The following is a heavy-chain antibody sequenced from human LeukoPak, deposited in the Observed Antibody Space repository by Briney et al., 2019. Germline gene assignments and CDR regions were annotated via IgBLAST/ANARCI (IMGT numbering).Heavy chain of an antibody. D-gene: IGHD4-23*01. V-gene: IGHV4-59*01. CDR3: ARNYGGYAFYI. Sequence: ASETLSLTCTVSGGSISSYYWSWIRQPPGKGLEWIGYISYSGSTIYNPSLKSRITISIDTSKNHFSLKLSSVTAADTAVYFCARNYGGYAFYIWGQGTVVTVSS. J-gene: IGHJ3*02. CDR1: GGSISSYY. CDR2: ISYSGST.